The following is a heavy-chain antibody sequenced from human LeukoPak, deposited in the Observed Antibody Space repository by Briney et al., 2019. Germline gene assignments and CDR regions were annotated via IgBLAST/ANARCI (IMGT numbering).Heavy chain of an antibody. V-gene: IGHV3-66*03. Sequence: GGSLRLSCAASGFTVSRDYMSWVRQAPGKGLEWVSIIYSSGSTYYADSVKGRFTISRDNSKNTLYLQMNSLRAEDTAVYYCAKGHYYGSGKVFDYWGQGTLVTVSS. CDR2: IYSSGST. CDR1: GFTVSRDY. D-gene: IGHD3-10*01. CDR3: AKGHYYGSGKVFDY. J-gene: IGHJ4*02.